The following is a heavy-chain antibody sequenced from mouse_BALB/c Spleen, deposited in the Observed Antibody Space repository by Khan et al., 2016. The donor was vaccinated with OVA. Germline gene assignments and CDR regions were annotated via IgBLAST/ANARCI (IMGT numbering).Heavy chain of an antibody. Sequence: EVELVESGGDSVKPGGSLKLSCAASGFTFSSYSMSWVRQTPDKRLEWVATMSSGGDYTYYPDSVKRRFTISRDNAKNTLYLQMSSLRSEDTAMYYCASHLTGSFAYWGQGTLVTVSA. J-gene: IGHJ3*01. CDR2: MSSGGDYT. V-gene: IGHV5-6*01. D-gene: IGHD4-1*01. CDR1: GFTFSSYS. CDR3: ASHLTGSFAY.